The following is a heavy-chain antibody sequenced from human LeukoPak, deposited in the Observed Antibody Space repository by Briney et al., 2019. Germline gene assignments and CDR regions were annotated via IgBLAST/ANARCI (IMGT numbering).Heavy chain of an antibody. Sequence: GGSLRLSCAASGFSFSVYYMAWVRQAPGKGLEWVGLSRNKENRYSTEYGASVKGRVTISRDDSKNLMYPEMKSLKSEDTAVYYCVGGYDYWGQGTLVTVSS. V-gene: IGHV3-72*01. CDR2: SRNKENRYST. CDR1: GFSFSVYY. D-gene: IGHD2-15*01. CDR3: VGGYDY. J-gene: IGHJ4*02.